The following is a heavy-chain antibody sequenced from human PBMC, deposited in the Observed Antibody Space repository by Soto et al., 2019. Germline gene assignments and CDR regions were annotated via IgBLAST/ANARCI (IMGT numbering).Heavy chain of an antibody. J-gene: IGHJ6*02. CDR2: TYYRSKWYN. CDR1: GDSVSSNSAA. CDR3: AREGIVGAGYYYYGMDV. V-gene: IGHV6-1*01. Sequence: SQTPSLTCAISGDSVSSNSAAWNWIRQSPSRGLEWLGRTYYRSKWYNDYAVSVKSRITINPDTSKNQFSLQLNSVTPEDTAVYYCAREGIVGAGYYYYGMDVWGQGTTVTVSS. D-gene: IGHD1-26*01.